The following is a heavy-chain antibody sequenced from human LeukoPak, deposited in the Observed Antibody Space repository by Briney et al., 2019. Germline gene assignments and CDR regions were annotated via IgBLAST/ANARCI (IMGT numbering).Heavy chain of an antibody. CDR1: GFTFSSYG. CDR2: IWYDGSNK. J-gene: IGHJ6*02. V-gene: IGHV3-33*01. Sequence: GGSLRLSCAASGFTFSSYGMHWVRQAPGKGLEWVAVIWYDGSNKYYADSVKGRFTISRDNSKNTLYLQMNSLRAEDTAVYYCARTVSYYYSMDVWGQGTTVTVSS. CDR3: ARTVSYYYSMDV.